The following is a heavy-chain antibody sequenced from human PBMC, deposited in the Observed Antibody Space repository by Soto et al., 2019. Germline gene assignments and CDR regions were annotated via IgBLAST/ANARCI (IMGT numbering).Heavy chain of an antibody. V-gene: IGHV3-7*01. CDR3: ARDSSNSYYYYYYYMDV. CDR1: GFTFSSYW. CDR2: IKQDGSEK. D-gene: IGHD4-4*01. Sequence: GGSLRLSCAASGFTFSSYWMSWVRQAPGKGLEWVANIKQDGSEKYYVDSVKGRFTISRDNAKNSLYLQMNSLRAEDTAVYYCARDSSNSYYYYYYYMDVWGKGTTVTVSS. J-gene: IGHJ6*03.